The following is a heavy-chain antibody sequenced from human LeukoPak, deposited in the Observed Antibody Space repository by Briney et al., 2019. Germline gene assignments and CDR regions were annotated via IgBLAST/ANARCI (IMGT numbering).Heavy chain of an antibody. V-gene: IGHV4-59*08. Sequence: SETLSLTCTVSGDSIGNYFWSWIRQPPGKGLEWIGSIHYRGNTNYNPSLKSRVTISVDTSKNLFSLNLSSVTAADTAVYRCARRRVEMAPTSEGNWFDPWGQGTLVTVSS. CDR1: GDSIGNYF. CDR3: ARRRVEMAPTSEGNWFDP. CDR2: IHYRGNT. J-gene: IGHJ5*02. D-gene: IGHD5-24*01.